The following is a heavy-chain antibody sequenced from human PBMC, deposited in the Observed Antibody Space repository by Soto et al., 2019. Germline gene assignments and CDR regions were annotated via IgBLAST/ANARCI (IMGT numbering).Heavy chain of an antibody. J-gene: IGHJ4*02. V-gene: IGHV3-23*01. CDR1: GFTFSSYA. Sequence: GGSLKLSCAASGFTFSSYAMSWVRQAPGKGLEWVSAISGSGGSTYYADSVKGRFTISRDNSKNTLYLQMNSLRAEDTAVYYCAKDSRVAGTLVHFDYWGQGTLVTVSS. D-gene: IGHD6-19*01. CDR2: ISGSGGST. CDR3: AKDSRVAGTLVHFDY.